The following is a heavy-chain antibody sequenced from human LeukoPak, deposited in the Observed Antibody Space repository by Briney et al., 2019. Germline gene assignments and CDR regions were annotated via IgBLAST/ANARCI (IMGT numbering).Heavy chain of an antibody. CDR1: GFNFDEYA. CDR3: AKGGYCSSTSCPNYMDV. J-gene: IGHJ6*03. D-gene: IGHD2-2*01. Sequence: PGGSLRLSCAASGFNFDEYAMHWVRQGPGKSLEWVSGISWNSDRVGYADSVKGRFTISRDNSKNTLYLQMNSLRAEDTAVYYCAKGGYCSSTSCPNYMDVWGKGTTVTVSS. V-gene: IGHV3-9*01. CDR2: ISWNSDRV.